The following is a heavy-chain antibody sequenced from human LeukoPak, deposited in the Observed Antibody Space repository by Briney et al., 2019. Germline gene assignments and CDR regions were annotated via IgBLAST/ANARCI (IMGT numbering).Heavy chain of an antibody. V-gene: IGHV1-24*01. D-gene: IGHD3-22*01. CDR2: FDPEDGEI. J-gene: IGHJ4*02. CDR1: GYTLTELS. Sequence: ASVKVSCKVSGYTLTELSMHWVRQTPGKGLEWLGSFDPEDGEIVYAQRFQGRLTMTEDTSTDTAYMELTSLRSEDTAVYYCARQSYYYDSSGYSLDYWGQGTLVTVSS. CDR3: ARQSYYYDSSGYSLDY.